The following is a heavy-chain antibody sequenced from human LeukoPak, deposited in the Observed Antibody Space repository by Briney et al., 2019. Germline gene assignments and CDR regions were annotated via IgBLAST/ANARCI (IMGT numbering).Heavy chain of an antibody. CDR2: IIPMSDTA. V-gene: IGHV1-69*06. D-gene: IGHD1-26*01. CDR3: AREDDTGRYMGDDAFDI. Sequence: SVKVSCKASGGTFNSYAISRVRQAPGQGLEWMGGIIPMSDTANYPQKFRGRLTITADIPTSTVYMELSSLRSEDTAVYYCAREDDTGRYMGDDAFDIWGQGTMVTVSS. CDR1: GGTFNSYA. J-gene: IGHJ3*02.